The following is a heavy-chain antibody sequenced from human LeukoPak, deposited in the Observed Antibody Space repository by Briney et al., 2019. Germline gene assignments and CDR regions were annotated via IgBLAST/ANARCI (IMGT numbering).Heavy chain of an antibody. CDR1: GYSFTSYW. CDR2: ISAYNGNT. V-gene: IGHV1-18*04. Sequence: GESLKISCKGSGYSFTSYWISWVRQAPGQGLEWMGWISAYNGNTNYAQKLQGRVTMTTDTSTSTAYMELRSLRSDDTAVYYCARDQAITFGGVIVNPYYFDYWGQGTLVTVSS. CDR3: ARDQAITFGGVIVNPYYFDY. J-gene: IGHJ4*02. D-gene: IGHD3-16*02.